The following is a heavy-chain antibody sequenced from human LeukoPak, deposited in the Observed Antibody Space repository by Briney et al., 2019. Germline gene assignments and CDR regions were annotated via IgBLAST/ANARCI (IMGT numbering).Heavy chain of an antibody. Sequence: GGSLRLSCAASGFAFSSYGMNWVRQAPGKGLEWVSGITGSGGTTYYADSVKGRFTISRDNSKNTLYLQMNSPRAEDTAAYYCAKDGNWARFENWGQGTLVTVSS. D-gene: IGHD7-27*01. CDR1: GFAFSSYG. CDR3: AKDGNWARFEN. CDR2: ITGSGGTT. J-gene: IGHJ4*02. V-gene: IGHV3-23*01.